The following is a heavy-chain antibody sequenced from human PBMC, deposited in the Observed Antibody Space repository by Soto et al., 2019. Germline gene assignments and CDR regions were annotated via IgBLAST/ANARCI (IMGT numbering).Heavy chain of an antibody. V-gene: IGHV1-18*03. CDR2: ISAYNGNT. CDR1: GYTFTSYG. D-gene: IGHD2-8*02. Sequence: QVQLVQSGAEVKKPGASVKVSCKASGYTFTSYGISWVRQAPGQGLEWMGWISAYNGNTNYAQKLQGRVTMTTDTSMSTSNLALRSLTSDHMSVYYCPRDMGDCSGSFNGYWGQGTLVTVSS. J-gene: IGHJ4*02. CDR3: PRDMGDCSGSFNGY.